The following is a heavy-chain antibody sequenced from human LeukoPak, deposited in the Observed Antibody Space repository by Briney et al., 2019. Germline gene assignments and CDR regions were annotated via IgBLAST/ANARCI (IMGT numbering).Heavy chain of an antibody. CDR1: GFTFSSYG. J-gene: IGHJ5*02. CDR2: IRYDGSDK. V-gene: IGHV3-30*02. CDR3: AKDRVHYSGYDYFDP. D-gene: IGHD5-12*01. Sequence: GGSLRLSCAASGFTFSSYGMHWVRQAPGKGLEWVAFIRYDGSDKNYADSVKGRFTISRDNSKNTLYLQMNGLRAEDTAVYYCAKDRVHYSGYDYFDPWGQGTLVTVSS.